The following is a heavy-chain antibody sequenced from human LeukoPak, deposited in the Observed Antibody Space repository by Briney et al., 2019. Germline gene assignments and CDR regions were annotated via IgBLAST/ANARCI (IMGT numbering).Heavy chain of an antibody. V-gene: IGHV3-7*01. CDR2: IKQDGSEK. Sequence: SGGSLRLSCAASGFTFSSYWMSWVRQAPGKGLEWVANIKQDGSEKYYVDSVKGRFTISRDNAKNSLYLQMNSLRAEDTAVYYCAREGGGIAAAGTNWFDPWGQGTLVTVSS. CDR3: AREGGGIAAAGTNWFDP. J-gene: IGHJ5*02. CDR1: GFTFSSYW. D-gene: IGHD6-13*01.